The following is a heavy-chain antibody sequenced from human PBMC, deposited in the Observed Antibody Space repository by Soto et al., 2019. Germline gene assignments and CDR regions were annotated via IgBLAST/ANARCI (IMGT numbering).Heavy chain of an antibody. CDR1: GFSFNTYA. J-gene: IGHJ6*02. Sequence: EVQLLESGGGLVQPGGSLRLSCETSGFSFNTYAMTWVRQAPGMGLEWVAVINYSGRTTFHAQSVKGRFTISRDNSRNTVFLQMDSLRAEVTAVYYCVQRRGSGKTYYYNKDVWGLGTTVIVPS. D-gene: IGHD3-10*01. CDR3: VQRRGSGKTYYYNKDV. CDR2: INYSGRTT. V-gene: IGHV3-23*01.